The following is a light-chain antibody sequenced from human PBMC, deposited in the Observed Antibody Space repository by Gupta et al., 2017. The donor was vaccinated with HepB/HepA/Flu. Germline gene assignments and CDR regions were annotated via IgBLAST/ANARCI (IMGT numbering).Light chain of an antibody. CDR2: GAS. J-gene: IGKJ1*01. CDR3: QQYGISPRA. Sequence: EIVLTQSPGTLSLSPGDRVTLSCRASQSVSSTYLAWYQQTPGQAPRLLIYGASSRATGIPDRFSGSGSGTDFTLTISGLEPEDFAVYYCQQYGISPRAFGQGTKVEIK. CDR1: QSVSSTY. V-gene: IGKV3-20*01.